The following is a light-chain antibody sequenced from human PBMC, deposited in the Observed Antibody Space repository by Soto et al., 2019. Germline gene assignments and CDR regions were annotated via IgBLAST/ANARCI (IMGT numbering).Light chain of an antibody. CDR2: DAS. CDR1: QTIDIW. J-gene: IGKJ1*01. CDR3: HQYKSSSPEV. Sequence: DIQMTQSPSTLSASVGDRVTITCRASQTIDIWLAWYQLKPGKAPKVLIYDASALESGVPSRFSGRGSGTEFTLTINSLQPDDCATYYCHQYKSSSPEVFCRGTKVEIK. V-gene: IGKV1-5*01.